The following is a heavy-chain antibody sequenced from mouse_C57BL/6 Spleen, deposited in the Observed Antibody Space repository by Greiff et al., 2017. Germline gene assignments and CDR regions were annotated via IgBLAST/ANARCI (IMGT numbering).Heavy chain of an antibody. D-gene: IGHD1-1*02. V-gene: IGHV5-9-1*02. Sequence: EVMLVESGEGLVKPGGSLKLSCAASGFTFSSYAMSWVRQTPEKRLEWVAYISSGGDYIYYADTVKGRFTISRDNARNTLYLQMSSLKSEDTAMYYGTRDLGGKRDFDYWGHGTTLTVSS. CDR1: GFTFSSYA. CDR3: TRDLGGKRDFDY. CDR2: ISSGGDYI. J-gene: IGHJ2*01.